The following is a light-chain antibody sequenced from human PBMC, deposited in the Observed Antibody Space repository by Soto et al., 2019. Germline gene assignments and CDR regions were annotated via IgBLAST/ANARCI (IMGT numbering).Light chain of an antibody. CDR1: QSVSSSY. CDR3: QQYASSPIT. Sequence: EIVLTQSPGTLSLSPGERATLSCRASQSVSSSYLAWYQQKSGQAPRLLIYGASSRATGIPDRFSGSGSGKDFTLTISRLEPEDFAAYYCQQYASSPITFGQGTRLEIK. V-gene: IGKV3-20*01. CDR2: GAS. J-gene: IGKJ5*01.